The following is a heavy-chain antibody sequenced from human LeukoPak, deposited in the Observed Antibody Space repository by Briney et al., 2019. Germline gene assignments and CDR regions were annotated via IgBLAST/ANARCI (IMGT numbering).Heavy chain of an antibody. D-gene: IGHD5-12*01. V-gene: IGHV4-4*07. CDR1: GDSISNYY. CDR3: ARLSGYDWESFYDY. J-gene: IGHJ4*02. CDR2: IYSSGST. Sequence: SETLSLTCSVFGDSISNYYWSWIRQSAGKGLEWIGRIYSSGSTDYNPSLKSRVSMSVDTSKNQFSLKLSSVTAADTAVYYCARLSGYDWESFYDYWGQGTLVTVSS.